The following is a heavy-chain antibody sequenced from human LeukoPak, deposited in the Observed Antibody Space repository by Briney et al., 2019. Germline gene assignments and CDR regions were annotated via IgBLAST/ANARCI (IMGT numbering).Heavy chain of an antibody. Sequence: SETLSLTCTVSGGSISSYYCSWIRQPPGKGLEWIGYIHHSGSTKYNPSLKSRVTISVHTSKNQFSLELSSVTAADTAVYYCASSHQYSGYWFDPWGQGTLVTVSS. J-gene: IGHJ5*02. CDR2: IHHSGST. CDR3: ASSHQYSGYWFDP. D-gene: IGHD1-26*01. V-gene: IGHV4-59*01. CDR1: GGSISSYY.